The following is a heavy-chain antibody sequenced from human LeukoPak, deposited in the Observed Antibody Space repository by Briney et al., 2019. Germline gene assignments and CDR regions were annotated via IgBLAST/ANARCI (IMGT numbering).Heavy chain of an antibody. CDR1: GGSISSYY. Sequence: SETLSLTCTVSGGSISSYYWSWIRQPPGKGLEWIGYIYYSGSTNYNPSLKSRVTISVDTSKNQFSLKLSSVTAADTAVCYCARQGDYEYGMDVWGQGTTVTVSS. CDR2: IYYSGST. CDR3: ARQGDYEYGMDV. V-gene: IGHV4-59*08. J-gene: IGHJ6*02.